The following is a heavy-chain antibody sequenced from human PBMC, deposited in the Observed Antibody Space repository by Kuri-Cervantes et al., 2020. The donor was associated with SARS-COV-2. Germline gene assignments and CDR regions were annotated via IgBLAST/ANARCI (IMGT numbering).Heavy chain of an antibody. D-gene: IGHD3-3*01. Sequence: SETLSLTCTVSGASISSSTYYWGWIRQSPGKGLEWLGSIYESGDNSYSSSLKSRLRLSVDTSKNQFSLKLTSVTAADTSVYYCARHHMGSITIFGVVTQNYYFDYWGQGTLVTVSS. V-gene: IGHV4-39*01. J-gene: IGHJ4*02. CDR3: ARHHMGSITIFGVVTQNYYFDY. CDR2: IYESGDN. CDR1: GASISSSTYY.